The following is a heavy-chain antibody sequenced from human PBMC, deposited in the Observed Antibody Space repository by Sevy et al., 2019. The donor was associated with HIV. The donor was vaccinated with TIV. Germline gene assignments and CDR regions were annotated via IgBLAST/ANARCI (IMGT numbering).Heavy chain of an antibody. CDR3: ARGDSSGWSGRYAFDI. Sequence: GGSLRLSCAASGFTFSSYWLHWVRQAPGKGLVWVSRINSDGSSTSYADSVKGRFTISRDNAKNTLYLQMNSLRAEDTAVYYCARGDSSGWSGRYAFDIWGQGTMVTVSS. CDR1: GFTFSSYW. V-gene: IGHV3-74*01. D-gene: IGHD6-19*01. J-gene: IGHJ3*02. CDR2: INSDGSST.